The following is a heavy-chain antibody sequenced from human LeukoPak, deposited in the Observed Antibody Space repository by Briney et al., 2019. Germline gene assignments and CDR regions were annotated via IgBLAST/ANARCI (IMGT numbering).Heavy chain of an antibody. CDR1: GGTFSSYA. CDR3: ARVVVSSYYYYGMDV. J-gene: IGHJ6*02. Sequence: ASVKVSCKASGGTFSSYAISWVRQAPGQGLEWMGRIIPILGIANYAQKFQGRVTITADKSTSTAYMELSSLRSEDTAVYYCARVVVSSYYYYGMDVWGQGTTVTVS. D-gene: IGHD3-22*01. V-gene: IGHV1-69*04. CDR2: IIPILGIA.